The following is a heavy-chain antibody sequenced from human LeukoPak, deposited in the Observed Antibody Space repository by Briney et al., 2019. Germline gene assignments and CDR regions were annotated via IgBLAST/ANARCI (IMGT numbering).Heavy chain of an antibody. CDR3: ARQGFSTAGGYDY. CDR2: IYPDDSDI. CDR1: GYSFTNYW. J-gene: IGHJ4*02. V-gene: IGHV5-51*01. Sequence: GESLQISCKGSGYSFTNYWIAWVRQMPGKGLEWMGVIYPDDSDIRYNPSFQGQVTISADKSISTAYLQWSTLTASDTAIYYCARQGFSTAGGYDYWGQGTLVTVSS. D-gene: IGHD4-17*01.